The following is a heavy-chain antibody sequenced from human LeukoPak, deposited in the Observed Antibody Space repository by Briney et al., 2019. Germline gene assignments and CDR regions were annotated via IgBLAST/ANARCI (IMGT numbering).Heavy chain of an antibody. J-gene: IGHJ6*03. CDR2: IYYSGST. V-gene: IGHV4-39*07. CDR3: ARVYYYYNYMDV. Sequence: SETLSLTCTVSGGSSSSYYWGWIRQPPGKGLEWIGNIYYSGSTYYNPSLKSRVTVSVDTSKNHFSLKMSSVTAADTAVYYCARVYYYYNYMDVWGKGTTVTVSS. CDR1: GGSSSSYY.